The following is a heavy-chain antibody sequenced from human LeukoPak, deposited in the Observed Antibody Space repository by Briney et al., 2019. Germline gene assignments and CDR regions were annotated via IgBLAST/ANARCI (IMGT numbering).Heavy chain of an antibody. CDR3: ARQTTNDAFDI. J-gene: IGHJ3*02. Sequence: PGGSLRLSCAASGFTFSSYAMSWVRQAPGKGLEWVSYISSSGSTIYYADSVKGRFTISRDNAKNSLYLQMNSLRAEDTAVYYCARQTTNDAFDIWGQGTMVTVSS. CDR1: GFTFSSYA. CDR2: ISSSGSTI. D-gene: IGHD1-26*01. V-gene: IGHV3-48*03.